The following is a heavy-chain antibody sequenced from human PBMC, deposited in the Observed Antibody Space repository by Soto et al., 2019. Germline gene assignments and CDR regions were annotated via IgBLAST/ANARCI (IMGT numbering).Heavy chain of an antibody. V-gene: IGHV1-18*01. D-gene: IGHD3-3*01. CDR3: SRWSEWFQI. CDR2: ISGYNGNT. CDR1: GYTFTNYG. J-gene: IGHJ3*02. Sequence: QVHLVQSGAEVKRPGASVKVACKTSGYTFTNYGISWVRQAPGQGLEWVGWISGYNGNTNYAQKLQGRVTLTRDTSTDTAYMELSSLRSDDTAVYYCSRWSEWFQIWGQGTMFTVSS.